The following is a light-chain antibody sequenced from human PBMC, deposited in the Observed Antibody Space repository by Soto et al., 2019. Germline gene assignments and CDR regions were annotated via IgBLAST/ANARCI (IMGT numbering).Light chain of an antibody. Sequence: EIVLTQSPGTLSLSPGERATLSCRASQIVGRDYLAWYQQKPGQTPRLLIFDASNRAKGIPDRFSGSGSGTDFTLTINRLEPEDFAVFYCQQYAASPLTFGQGTKVEVK. CDR1: QIVGRDY. V-gene: IGKV3-20*01. J-gene: IGKJ1*01. CDR2: DAS. CDR3: QQYAASPLT.